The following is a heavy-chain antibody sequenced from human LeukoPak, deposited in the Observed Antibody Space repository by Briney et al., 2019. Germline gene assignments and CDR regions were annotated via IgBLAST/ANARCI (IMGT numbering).Heavy chain of an antibody. CDR1: GCTFSSYE. Sequence: GGSLTLSCAASGCTFSSYEMNWVRQAPGKGLEWVSYISSSGSTIYYADSVKGRFTISRDNAKNSLYLQMNSLRAEDTAVYYCAREDRGYYGMDVWGQGTTVTVSS. CDR3: AREDRGYYGMDV. V-gene: IGHV3-48*03. D-gene: IGHD1-26*01. J-gene: IGHJ6*02. CDR2: ISSSGSTI.